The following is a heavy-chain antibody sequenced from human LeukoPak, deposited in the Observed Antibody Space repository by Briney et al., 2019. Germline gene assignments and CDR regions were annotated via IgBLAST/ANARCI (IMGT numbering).Heavy chain of an antibody. Sequence: PGGSLRLSCTASGFTFGDYAMSWVRQAPGKGLEWVGFIRSKAYGGTTEYAASVKGRFTISRDDSKSIAYLQMNSLKTEDTAVYYCTRGYSGYVLDAFGIWGQGTMVTVSS. D-gene: IGHD5-12*01. CDR3: TRGYSGYVLDAFGI. CDR1: GFTFGDYA. V-gene: IGHV3-49*04. CDR2: IRSKAYGGTT. J-gene: IGHJ3*02.